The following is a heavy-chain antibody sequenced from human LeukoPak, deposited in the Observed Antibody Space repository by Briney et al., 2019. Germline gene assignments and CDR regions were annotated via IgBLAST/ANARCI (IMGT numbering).Heavy chain of an antibody. Sequence: PGGSLRLSCAASGFTFSYYTMNWVRQAPGKGLEWVSSISSSGSDVYYADSVKGRFTISRDNAKNSLYLQMSSLRAEDTAVYYCARGRSDYDGRPVRFDYWGQGALVTVSS. J-gene: IGHJ4*02. CDR2: ISSSGSDV. D-gene: IGHD5-12*01. CDR1: GFTFSYYT. V-gene: IGHV3-21*01. CDR3: ARGRSDYDGRPVRFDY.